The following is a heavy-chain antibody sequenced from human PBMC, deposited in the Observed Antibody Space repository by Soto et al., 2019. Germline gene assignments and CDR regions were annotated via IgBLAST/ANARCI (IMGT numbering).Heavy chain of an antibody. Sequence: PSETLSLTCTVSGGSISSGGYYWSWIRQHPGKGLEWIGYIYYSGSTYYNPSLKSRVTISVDTSKNQFSLKLSSVTAADTAAYCCARDLHHGDNPASYYYGMDVWGQGTTVTVSS. V-gene: IGHV4-31*03. D-gene: IGHD4-17*01. J-gene: IGHJ6*02. CDR3: ARDLHHGDNPASYYYGMDV. CDR1: GGSISSGGYY. CDR2: IYYSGST.